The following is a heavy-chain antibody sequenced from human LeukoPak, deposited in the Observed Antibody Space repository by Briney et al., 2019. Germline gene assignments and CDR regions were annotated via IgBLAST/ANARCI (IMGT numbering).Heavy chain of an antibody. V-gene: IGHV1-2*02. Sequence: GASVKVSCKASGYTFTGYYMHWVRQAPGQGLELMGWINPNSGGTNYEQKFQGRVTMTRDTSISTAYMELSRLRSDDTAVYYCARVFGYSSSSRAPYYYYGMDVWGQGTTVTVSS. D-gene: IGHD6-6*01. CDR2: INPNSGGT. J-gene: IGHJ6*02. CDR1: GYTFTGYY. CDR3: ARVFGYSSSSRAPYYYYGMDV.